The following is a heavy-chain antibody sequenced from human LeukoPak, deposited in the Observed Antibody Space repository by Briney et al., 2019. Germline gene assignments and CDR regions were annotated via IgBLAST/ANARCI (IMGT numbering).Heavy chain of an antibody. CDR2: IYYSGST. CDR3: ARDRNSHVVVVPAANWFDP. V-gene: IGHV4-59*01. CDR1: GGSISSYY. J-gene: IGHJ5*02. Sequence: PSETPSLTCTVSGGSISSYYWSWIRQPPGKGLEWIGYIYYSGSTNYNPSLKSRVTISVDTSKNQFSLKLSSVTAADTAVYYCARDRNSHVVVVPAANWFDPWGQGTLVTVSS. D-gene: IGHD2-2*01.